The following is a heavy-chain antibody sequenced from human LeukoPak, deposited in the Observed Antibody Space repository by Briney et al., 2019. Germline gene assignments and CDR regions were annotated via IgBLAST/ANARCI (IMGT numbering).Heavy chain of an antibody. J-gene: IGHJ4*02. Sequence: GGSLRLSCAASGFTFSTYVMSWVRQAPGKGLEWVSSISRTGDRTFYADSVKGRFTISRDNSKNTLYLQMGSLRAEDTAIYYCAKYNYCGSGSYYNDFDSWGQGTLVTVSS. CDR2: ISRTGDRT. CDR3: AKYNYCGSGSYYNDFDS. D-gene: IGHD3-10*01. V-gene: IGHV3-23*01. CDR1: GFTFSTYV.